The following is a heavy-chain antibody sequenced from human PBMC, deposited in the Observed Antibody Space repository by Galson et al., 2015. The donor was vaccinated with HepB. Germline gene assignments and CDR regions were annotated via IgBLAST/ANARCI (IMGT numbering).Heavy chain of an antibody. J-gene: IGHJ4*02. CDR1: GGSISSGNW. Sequence: TLSLTCVVSGGSISSGNWWSWVRQPPGKGLEWIGEIYHSGTANYNPSLESRGTMSLDKSKNQISLKVTSVTAADTAVYYCARHVGVPGTRGFDYWDQGTLVTVSS. CDR3: ARHVGVPGTRGFDY. D-gene: IGHD2-2*01. CDR2: IYHSGTA. V-gene: IGHV4-4*02.